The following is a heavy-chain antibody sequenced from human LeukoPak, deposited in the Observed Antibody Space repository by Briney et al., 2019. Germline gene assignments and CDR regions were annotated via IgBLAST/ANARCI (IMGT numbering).Heavy chain of an antibody. V-gene: IGHV1-8*02. CDR1: GYTFTGYY. CDR2: MNPNTGNT. Sequence: ASVKVSCKASGYTFTGYYMHWVRQAPGQGLEWMGWMNPNTGNTGYAQKFQGRVTMTRDTSISTAYMELSSLRSDDTAVYYCARKFLGSRGYYFDYWGQGTLVTVSS. CDR3: ARKFLGSRGYYFDY. D-gene: IGHD3-10*01. J-gene: IGHJ4*02.